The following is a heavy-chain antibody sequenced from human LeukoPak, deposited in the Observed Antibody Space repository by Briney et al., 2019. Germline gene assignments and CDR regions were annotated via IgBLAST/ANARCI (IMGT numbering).Heavy chain of an antibody. D-gene: IGHD4-23*01. Sequence: SETLSLTCTVSGGSISSGSYYWSWIRQPAGKRLEWIGRIYTSGSTHYNPSLKSRVTISVDTSKNQFSLRLSSVTAADTAVYYCARHTLTPPFNWFDPWGQGTLVTVSS. CDR3: ARHTLTPPFNWFDP. V-gene: IGHV4-61*02. J-gene: IGHJ5*02. CDR2: IYTSGST. CDR1: GGSISSGSYY.